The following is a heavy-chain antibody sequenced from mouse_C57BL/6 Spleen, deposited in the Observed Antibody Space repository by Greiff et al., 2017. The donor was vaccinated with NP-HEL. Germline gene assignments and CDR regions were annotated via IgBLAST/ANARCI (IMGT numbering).Heavy chain of an antibody. J-gene: IGHJ1*03. Sequence: EVKLVESGGGLVKPGGSLKLSCAASGFTFSSYAMSWVRQTPEKRLEWVATISDGGSYTYYPDNVKGRFTISRDNAKNNLYLQMSHLKSEDTAMYYCARGGYYGSWYFDVWGTGTTVTVSS. V-gene: IGHV5-4*03. CDR1: GFTFSSYA. CDR2: ISDGGSYT. D-gene: IGHD1-1*01. CDR3: ARGGYYGSWYFDV.